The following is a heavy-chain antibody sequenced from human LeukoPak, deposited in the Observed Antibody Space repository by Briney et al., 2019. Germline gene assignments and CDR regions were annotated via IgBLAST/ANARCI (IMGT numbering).Heavy chain of an antibody. V-gene: IGHV4-34*01. D-gene: IGHD5-18*01. Sequence: SETLSLTCAVYGVSFSGYYWSWIRQPPGKGLEWIGEINHSGSTNYNPSLKSRVTISVDTSKNQFSLKLSSVTAADTAVYYCARAYTAMAYNWFDPWGQGTLVTVSS. CDR3: ARAYTAMAYNWFDP. J-gene: IGHJ5*02. CDR2: INHSGST. CDR1: GVSFSGYY.